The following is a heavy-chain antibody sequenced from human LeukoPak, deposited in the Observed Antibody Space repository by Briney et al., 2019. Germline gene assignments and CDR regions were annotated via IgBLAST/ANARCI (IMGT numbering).Heavy chain of an antibody. CDR2: ISNYNGDT. Sequence: ASVKVSRKASGYTFNSYGFSWVRQAPGQGLEWVGWISNYNGDTRYAQKFQGRVTMTTDTSTRTSNMELRNLGSDDTAVYYRARALYSDSSGYYPGLDHWGQGTLVTVSS. D-gene: IGHD3-22*01. V-gene: IGHV1-18*01. CDR1: GYTFNSYG. J-gene: IGHJ4*02. CDR3: ARALYSDSSGYYPGLDH.